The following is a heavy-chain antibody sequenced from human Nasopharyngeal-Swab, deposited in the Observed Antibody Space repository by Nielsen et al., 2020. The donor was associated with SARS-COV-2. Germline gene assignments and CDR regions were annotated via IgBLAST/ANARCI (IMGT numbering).Heavy chain of an antibody. V-gene: IGHV3-7*01. Sequence: GGSLRLSCAASGFTFSTYWMNWVRQAPGKGLEWVAIIKPAGSEKYYGDSVKGRFTISRDSAKNSLYLQMNSLRVEDTAVYYCARPRGTTWLNDAFDLWGQGTMVSVSS. D-gene: IGHD3-9*01. J-gene: IGHJ3*01. CDR2: IKPAGSEK. CDR3: ARPRGTTWLNDAFDL. CDR1: GFTFSTYW.